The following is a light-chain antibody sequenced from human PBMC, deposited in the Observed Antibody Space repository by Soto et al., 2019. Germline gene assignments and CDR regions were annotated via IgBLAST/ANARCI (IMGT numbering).Light chain of an antibody. CDR2: EVS. J-gene: IGLJ1*01. CDR3: NSSTSSSTLYV. Sequence: QSALTQPASVSGSPGQSITISCTGTSSDVGTYNYVSWYQQHPGKAPKLMIYEVSNRPSGVSNRFSGSKSGNTASLTISGLQAEDEADYYCNSSTSSSTLYVFGTGTKLTVL. CDR1: SSDVGTYNY. V-gene: IGLV2-14*01.